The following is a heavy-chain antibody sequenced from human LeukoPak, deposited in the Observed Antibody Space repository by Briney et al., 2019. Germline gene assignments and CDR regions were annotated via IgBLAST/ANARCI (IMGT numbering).Heavy chain of an antibody. CDR1: GYTFISYG. J-gene: IGHJ6*02. CDR3: AREGGVGPTAPPDYYSYQMDV. V-gene: IGHV1-18*01. Sequence: ASVKVSCKASGYTFISYGITWVRQAPGQGLEWMGWISPYTTKTNYAQSLQGRVTMTTDTSTSTAYMELRSLRSDDTAVYYCAREGGVGPTAPPDYYSYQMDVWGQGTLVTVSS. D-gene: IGHD1-26*01. CDR2: ISPYTTKT.